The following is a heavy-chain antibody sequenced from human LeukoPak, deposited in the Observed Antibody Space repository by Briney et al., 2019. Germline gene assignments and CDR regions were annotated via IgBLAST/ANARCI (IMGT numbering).Heavy chain of an antibody. Sequence: KSGGSLRLSCAASGFTFSDYNINWVRQAPGNGLEWVSYITNGGSTIHHADSVKGRFTISRDNAKKTLYLQMNSLRAEDTAVYYCARSIGLTGGGVDVWGQGTTVTVSS. CDR1: GFTFSDYN. CDR3: ARSIGLTGGGVDV. D-gene: IGHD3-9*01. J-gene: IGHJ6*02. CDR2: ITNGGSTI. V-gene: IGHV3-11*01.